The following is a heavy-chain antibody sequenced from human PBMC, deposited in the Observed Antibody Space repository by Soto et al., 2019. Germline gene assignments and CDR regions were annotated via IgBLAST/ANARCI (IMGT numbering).Heavy chain of an antibody. CDR1: GVSFSSYA. J-gene: IGHJ4*02. Sequence: PGGYVRLSCAASGVSFSSYAMSWVRQAPGKGLEWVSAISGSGASTYYADSVKGRFTISRDNSKNTLYLQMNSLRAEDTAVYYCAHFDWFIDYWGQGTLVTVSS. CDR2: ISGSGAST. V-gene: IGHV3-23*01. CDR3: AHFDWFIDY. D-gene: IGHD3-9*01.